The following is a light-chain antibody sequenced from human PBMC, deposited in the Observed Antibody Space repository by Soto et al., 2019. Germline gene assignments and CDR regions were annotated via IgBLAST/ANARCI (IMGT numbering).Light chain of an antibody. CDR1: QSVSTD. Sequence: EIVLTQSPATLSLSPGEGATLSCRASQSVSTDLAWYQHKPGQAPRLLIYGASNRATGVAARFSGSGSGTDFTLTISSLEPEDSAVYYCQQRDSVWTFGQGTKVEI. CDR3: QQRDSVWT. V-gene: IGKV3-11*01. CDR2: GAS. J-gene: IGKJ1*01.